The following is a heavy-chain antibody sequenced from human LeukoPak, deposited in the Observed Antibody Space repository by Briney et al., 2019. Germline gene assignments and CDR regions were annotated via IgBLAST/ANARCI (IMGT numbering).Heavy chain of an antibody. D-gene: IGHD4/OR15-4a*01. Sequence: PSVTLSLTCPVSGGSIRSGDYYWSWIPPHPGKGLEWIGYIYYSGSIYYNPSLKSRVTISLDTSKNQFSLKLSSVTAADTAVYYCARDQEGAGTDYWGQGTLVTVS. V-gene: IGHV4-31*03. J-gene: IGHJ4*02. CDR3: ARDQEGAGTDY. CDR2: IYYSGSI. CDR1: GGSIRSGDYY.